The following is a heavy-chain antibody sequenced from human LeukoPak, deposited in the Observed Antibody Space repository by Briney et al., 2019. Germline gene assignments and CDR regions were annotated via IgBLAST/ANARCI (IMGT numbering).Heavy chain of an antibody. CDR3: ASRVDYGSGSYPDY. J-gene: IGHJ4*02. D-gene: IGHD3-10*01. Sequence: PSETLSLTCTVSGGSISSYYWSWIRQPPGKGLEWIGYIYYSGSTNYNPSLKSRVTISVDTSKNQFSLKLSSVTAADTAVYYCASRVDYGSGSYPDYWGQGTLVTVSS. CDR1: GGSISSYY. V-gene: IGHV4-59*12. CDR2: IYYSGST.